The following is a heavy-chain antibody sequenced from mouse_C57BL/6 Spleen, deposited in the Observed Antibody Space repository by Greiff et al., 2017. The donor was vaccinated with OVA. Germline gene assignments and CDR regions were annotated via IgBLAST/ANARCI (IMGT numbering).Heavy chain of an antibody. D-gene: IGHD1-2*01. CDR3: ARRIYSGYYFDY. Sequence: QVQLQQSGPELVKPGASVKISCKASGYAFSSSWMNWVKQRPGKGLEWIGRIYPGDGDTNYNGKFKGKATLTADKSSSTAYMQLSSLTSEDSAVYFCARRIYSGYYFDYWGQGTTLTVSS. CDR2: IYPGDGDT. V-gene: IGHV1-82*01. CDR1: GYAFSSSW. J-gene: IGHJ2*01.